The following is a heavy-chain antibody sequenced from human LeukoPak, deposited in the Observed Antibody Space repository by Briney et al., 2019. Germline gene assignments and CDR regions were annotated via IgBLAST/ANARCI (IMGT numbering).Heavy chain of an antibody. J-gene: IGHJ5*02. CDR2: INPSGGST. V-gene: IGHV1-46*01. D-gene: IGHD5-12*01. Sequence: ASVKVSCKASGYTFTSYYMHWVRQAPGQGLEWMGIINPSGGSTSYAQKFQGRVTMTRDTSTSTVYMELRSLRSEDTAVYYCARDVDIVATIEGNWFDPWGQGTLVTVSS. CDR3: ARDVDIVATIEGNWFDP. CDR1: GYTFTSYY.